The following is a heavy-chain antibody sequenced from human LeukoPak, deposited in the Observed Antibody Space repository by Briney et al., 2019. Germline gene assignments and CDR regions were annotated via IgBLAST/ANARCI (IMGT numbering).Heavy chain of an antibody. V-gene: IGHV1-2*02. CDR1: GYTFTGYY. CDR2: INPNSGGT. J-gene: IGHJ4*02. Sequence: ASVKVSCKASGYTFTGYYMHWVRQAPGQGLEWMGWINPNSGGTNYAQKFQGRVTMTRDTSISTAYMELSRLRSDDTAVYYCASLDTLQPTDFDYWGQGTLVTVSS. CDR3: ASLDTLQPTDFDY. D-gene: IGHD5-18*01.